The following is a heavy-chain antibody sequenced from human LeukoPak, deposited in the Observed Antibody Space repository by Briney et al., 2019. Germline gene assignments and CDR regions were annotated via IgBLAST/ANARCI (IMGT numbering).Heavy chain of an antibody. D-gene: IGHD2-15*01. CDR1: GFTFSSYS. CDR2: ITSSSTV. Sequence: GGSLRLSCAASGFTFSSYSMNWVRQAPGKGLEWVSYITSSSTVYYAGSVKGRFTISRDNAKNSLFLQMNSLRAEDTAVYYCAGDYCSGPKCYFIDYWGQGALVTVSS. V-gene: IGHV3-48*04. CDR3: AGDYCSGPKCYFIDY. J-gene: IGHJ4*02.